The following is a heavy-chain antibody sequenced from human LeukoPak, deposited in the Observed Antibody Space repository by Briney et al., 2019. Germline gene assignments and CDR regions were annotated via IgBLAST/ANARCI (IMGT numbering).Heavy chain of an antibody. J-gene: IGHJ6*03. CDR1: GGSISSHY. Sequence: SETLSLTRTVSGGSISSHYWSWIRQPPGKGLEWIGYVYCSGTTNYNPSLKSRVTISVDTSKNQFSLKLSSVTAADTAMYFCAHLRREGHYYYYMDVWGKGTSVTVSS. CDR3: AHLRREGHYYYYMDV. D-gene: IGHD1-26*01. CDR2: VYCSGTT. V-gene: IGHV4-59*11.